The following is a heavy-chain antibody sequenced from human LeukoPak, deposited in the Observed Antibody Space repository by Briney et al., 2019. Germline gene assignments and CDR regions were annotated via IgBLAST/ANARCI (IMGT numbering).Heavy chain of an antibody. CDR3: ARTSSWDYYYGMDV. CDR2: TYTSGST. V-gene: IGHV4-4*07. D-gene: IGHD6-13*01. CDR1: GGSISSYY. J-gene: IGHJ6*02. Sequence: SETLSLTCTVSGGSISSYYWSWIRQPAGKGXXXXGRTYTSGSTNYNPSLKSRVTMSVDTSKNQFSLKLSSVTAADTAVYYCARTSSWDYYYGMDVWGQGTTVTVSS.